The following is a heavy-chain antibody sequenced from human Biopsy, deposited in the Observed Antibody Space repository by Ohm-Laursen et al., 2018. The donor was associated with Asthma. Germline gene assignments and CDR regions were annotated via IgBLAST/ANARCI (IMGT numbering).Heavy chain of an antibody. Sequence: SLRLSCSASGFTFSSYGMHWVRQAPGKGLEWVAVISYDGSNKYYADSVKGRFTISRDNSKNTLYLQMNSLRAEDTAVYYCASQSSGPDFWSGYYYFDYWGQGTLVTVSP. CDR1: GFTFSSYG. V-gene: IGHV3-30*03. D-gene: IGHD3-3*01. CDR2: ISYDGSNK. J-gene: IGHJ4*02. CDR3: ASQSSGPDFWSGYYYFDY.